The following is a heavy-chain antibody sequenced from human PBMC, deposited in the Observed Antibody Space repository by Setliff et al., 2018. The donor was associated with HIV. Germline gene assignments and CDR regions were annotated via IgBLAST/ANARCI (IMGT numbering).Heavy chain of an antibody. D-gene: IGHD3-22*01. V-gene: IGHV1-18*04. CDR1: GYTFTAYG. J-gene: IGHJ3*02. CDR3: VRGYYYDKTGYGTFDI. Sequence: SVKVSCKASGYTFTAYGITWVRQAPGQGLEWMGWMSAYSGDTKYAQKIQGRVNTTRDTSTDTAYVELRSLRFDDTALYYCVRGYYYDKTGYGTFDIWGQGTVVTVSS. CDR2: MSAYSGDT.